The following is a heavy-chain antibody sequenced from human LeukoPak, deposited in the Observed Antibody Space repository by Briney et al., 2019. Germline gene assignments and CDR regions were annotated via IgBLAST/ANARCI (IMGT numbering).Heavy chain of an antibody. CDR3: ARATKRRCSGGSCYPGYFDY. V-gene: IGHV3-30*04. J-gene: IGHJ4*02. CDR1: GFTFSSYA. CDR2: ISYDGSNK. D-gene: IGHD2-15*01. Sequence: PGGSLRLSCAASGFTFSSYAMHWVRQAPGKGLEWVAVISYDGSNKYYADSVKGRFTISRDNSKNTLYLQMNSLRAEDTAVYYCARATKRRCSGGSCYPGYFDYWGQGTLVTVSS.